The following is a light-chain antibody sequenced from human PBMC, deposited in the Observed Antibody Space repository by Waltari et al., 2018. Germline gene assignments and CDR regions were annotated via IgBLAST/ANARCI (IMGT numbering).Light chain of an antibody. V-gene: IGLV2-23*03. CDR1: SSDVGSSNL. CDR3: CSYAGSSTFV. CDR2: EGS. Sequence: QSALTQPAPVSGSPGQSITISCPGTSSDVGSSNLVSWYQQHPGKAPKLMIYEGSKRPSGVSNRFSGSKSGNTASLTISGLQAEDEADYYCCSYAGSSTFVFGGGTKLTVL. J-gene: IGLJ2*01.